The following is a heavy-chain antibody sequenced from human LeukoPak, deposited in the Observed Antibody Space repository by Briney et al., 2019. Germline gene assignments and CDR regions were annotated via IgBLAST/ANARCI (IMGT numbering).Heavy chain of an antibody. Sequence: KPSETLSLTCTVSGGSISSGGYYWSWIRQPPGKGLEWIGYIYYSGSTNYNPSLKSRVTISVDTSKNQFSLKLSSVTAADTAVYYCARAWVYKSGYDLGDYYYYYYMDVWGKGTTVTVSS. D-gene: IGHD5-12*01. J-gene: IGHJ6*03. V-gene: IGHV4-61*08. CDR2: IYYSGST. CDR3: ARAWVYKSGYDLGDYYYYYYMDV. CDR1: GGSISSGGYY.